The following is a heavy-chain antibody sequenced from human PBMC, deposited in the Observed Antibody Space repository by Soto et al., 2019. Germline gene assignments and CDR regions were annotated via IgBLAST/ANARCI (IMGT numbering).Heavy chain of an antibody. CDR2: IYSGGST. D-gene: IGHD3-22*01. J-gene: IGHJ6*02. CDR1: GFTFSSYA. CDR3: ARFYYDSSGYLPSPYYYYYGMDV. V-gene: IGHV3-NL1*01. Sequence: GGSLRLSCAASGFTFSSYAMHWVRQAPGKGLEWVSVIYSGGSTYYADSVKGRFTISRHNSKNSLYLQMNSLRAEDTAVYYCARFYYDSSGYLPSPYYYYYGMDVWGQGTTVTVSS.